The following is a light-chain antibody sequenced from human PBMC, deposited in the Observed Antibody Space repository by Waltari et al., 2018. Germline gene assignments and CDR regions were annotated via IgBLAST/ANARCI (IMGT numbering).Light chain of an antibody. Sequence: EIVMTQSPATLSVSPGERATLPCRASQNIRNSLAWYQQKPGQAPRLPISLASTRATGIPARFSGSGSGTQFSLTISSLQHEDFAIYYCQHHSTWPPTFGPGTRV. CDR2: LAS. CDR1: QNIRNS. V-gene: IGKV3D-15*01. CDR3: QHHSTWPPT. J-gene: IGKJ1*01.